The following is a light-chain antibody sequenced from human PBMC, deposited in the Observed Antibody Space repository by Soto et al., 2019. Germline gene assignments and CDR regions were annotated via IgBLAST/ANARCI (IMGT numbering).Light chain of an antibody. CDR1: SSDVGGYKY. Sequence: QAALTQPASVSGSPGQSITISCTGTSSDVGGYKYVSWYQQHPGKAPKLLIYEVSNRPSGISNRFSGSKSGNTASLTISGLQADDEADYYCSSYTRNSALVFGGGTKVTVL. CDR3: SSYTRNSALV. V-gene: IGLV2-14*01. CDR2: EVS. J-gene: IGLJ2*01.